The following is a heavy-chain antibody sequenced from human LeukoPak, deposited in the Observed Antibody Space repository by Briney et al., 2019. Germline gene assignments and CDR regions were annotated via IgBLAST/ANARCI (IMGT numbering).Heavy chain of an antibody. D-gene: IGHD5-18*01. J-gene: IGHJ6*03. CDR1: GFTFSNYA. CDR2: ISYDESNK. V-gene: IGHV3-30-3*01. Sequence: GGSLRLSCAASGFTFSNYAIHWVRQAPGKGLEWVAVISYDESNKYYADSVRGRFTISRDNARNSLYLQMNSLRDEDTAVYYCARDRHTAMVYYYYYMDVWGTGTTVTVSS. CDR3: ARDRHTAMVYYYYYMDV.